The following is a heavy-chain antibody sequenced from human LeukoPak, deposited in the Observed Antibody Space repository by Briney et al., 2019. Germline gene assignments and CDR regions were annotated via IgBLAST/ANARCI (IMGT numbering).Heavy chain of an antibody. J-gene: IGHJ6*03. CDR3: ARGYYDSSGYYYYYYYMDV. Sequence: PSETLSLTCTVSGYSISSGYYWGWIRQPPGKGLEWTGSIYHSGSTYYNPSLKSRVTISVDTSKNQFSLKLSSVTAADTAVYYCARGYYDSSGYYYYYYYMDVWGKGTTVTVSS. V-gene: IGHV4-38-2*02. CDR1: GYSISSGYY. CDR2: IYHSGST. D-gene: IGHD3-22*01.